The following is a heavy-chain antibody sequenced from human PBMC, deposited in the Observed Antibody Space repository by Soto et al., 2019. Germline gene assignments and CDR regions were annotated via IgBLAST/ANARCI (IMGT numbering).Heavy chain of an antibody. CDR3: ESGAYGDYDY. J-gene: IGHJ4*02. D-gene: IGHD4-17*01. Sequence: QVQLVQSGAEVKKPGASVKVSCKASGYTFTNYGVSWVRQAPGQGLEWVGWISTYNINTNYAQNLQDRVTMTTDTSTRTAYMELRSLRSDDTAVYYCESGAYGDYDYWGQGTLVTVSS. V-gene: IGHV1-18*01. CDR2: ISTYNINT. CDR1: GYTFTNYG.